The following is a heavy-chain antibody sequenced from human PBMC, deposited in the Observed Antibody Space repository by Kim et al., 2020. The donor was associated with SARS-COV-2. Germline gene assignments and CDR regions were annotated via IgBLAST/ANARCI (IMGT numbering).Heavy chain of an antibody. D-gene: IGHD1-26*01. CDR1: GYTFTGYY. CDR3: ARVVVGATKDDY. V-gene: IGHV1-2*02. J-gene: IGHJ4*02. Sequence: ASVKVSCKASGYTFTGYYMHWVRQAPGQGLEWMGWINPNSGGTNYAQKFQGRVTMTRDKSISTAYMELSRLRSDDTAVYYCARVVVGATKDDYWGQGTLVTVSS. CDR2: INPNSGGT.